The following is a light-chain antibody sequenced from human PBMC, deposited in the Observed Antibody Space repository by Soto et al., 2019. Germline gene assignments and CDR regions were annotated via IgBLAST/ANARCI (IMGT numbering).Light chain of an antibody. CDR1: QSVLYSSKNKNY. J-gene: IGKJ4*01. CDR3: QQYYSTPLLT. V-gene: IGKV4-1*01. CDR2: WAS. Sequence: DIVLTQSPDSLSVSLGERATINCKSSQSVLYSSKNKNYLAWYQQKPGQPPKLLIYWASTRESGVTDRFSGSGSGTDFTLPISSLQAEDVAVYYWQQYYSTPLLTFGGGTKVEIK.